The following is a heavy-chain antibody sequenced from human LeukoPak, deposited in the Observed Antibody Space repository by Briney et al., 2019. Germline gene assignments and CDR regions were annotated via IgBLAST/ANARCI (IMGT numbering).Heavy chain of an antibody. V-gene: IGHV1-46*01. D-gene: IGHD1-26*01. CDR1: GYPFTTYD. Sequence: ASVKVSCKASGYPFTTYDINWVRQAPGQGLEWMGIINPSGGSTSYAQKFQGRVTMTRDTSTSTVYMELSSLRSEDTAVYYCARDQQTNSGRYHYYGMDVWGQGTTVTVSS. CDR2: INPSGGST. J-gene: IGHJ6*02. CDR3: ARDQQTNSGRYHYYGMDV.